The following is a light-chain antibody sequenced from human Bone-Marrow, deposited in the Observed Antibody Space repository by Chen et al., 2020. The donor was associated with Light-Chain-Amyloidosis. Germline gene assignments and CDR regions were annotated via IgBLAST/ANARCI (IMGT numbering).Light chain of an antibody. J-gene: IGKJ1*01. CDR1: QSVSSN. CDR2: GAS. Sequence: EIVMTQSPATLSVSPGERATLSCRASQSVSSNLALYQQKPGQAPRLLIYGASTRATGIPARFSGSGSGTDFTLTISSIEAEDFAVYSCQQYNQWPKTFGRGTKVEI. CDR3: QQYNQWPKT. V-gene: IGKV3-15*01.